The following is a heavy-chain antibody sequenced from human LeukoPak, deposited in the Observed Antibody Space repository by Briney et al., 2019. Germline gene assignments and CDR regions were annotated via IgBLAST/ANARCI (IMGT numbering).Heavy chain of an antibody. V-gene: IGHV1-46*01. CDR2: INPTGGST. Sequence: ASVKVSCKASGFTFPSYFMHWVRQAPGQGLEWMGIINPTGGSTTYAQKFQGRVTMTRDTSTSTVYMELSSLRSDDTAVYYCARTAARRFDYWGQGTLVTVSS. J-gene: IGHJ4*02. D-gene: IGHD6-6*01. CDR1: GFTFPSYF. CDR3: ARTAARRFDY.